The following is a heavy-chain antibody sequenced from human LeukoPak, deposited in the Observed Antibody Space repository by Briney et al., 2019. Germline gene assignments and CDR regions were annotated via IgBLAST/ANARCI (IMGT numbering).Heavy chain of an antibody. V-gene: IGHV3-74*01. D-gene: IGHD5-18*01. J-gene: IGHJ4*02. CDR2: INSDGRST. CDR3: AGGYSYGYDY. Sequence: PGGSXXLXXAXXGFTFSSYXMHWVRQAPGKGLVWVSRINSDGRSTIYADSVKGGFTISRDNAKNTLYLQMNSLRAEDTAVYYCAGGYSYGYDYWGQGTLVTVSS. CDR1: GFTFSSYX.